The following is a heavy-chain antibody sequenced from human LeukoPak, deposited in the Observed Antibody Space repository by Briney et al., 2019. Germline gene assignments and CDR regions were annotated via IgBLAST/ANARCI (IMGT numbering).Heavy chain of an antibody. CDR1: GFNFNKYD. Sequence: PGGSLRLSCAASGFNFNKYDMTWVRQAPGKGLEWVSAISGSGGSTYYADSVKGRFTISRDNSKNTLYLQMNSLRAEDTAVYYCAKEVGGSGSYYNCELDPWGQGTLVTVSS. D-gene: IGHD3-10*01. J-gene: IGHJ5*02. CDR2: ISGSGGST. V-gene: IGHV3-23*01. CDR3: AKEVGGSGSYYNCELDP.